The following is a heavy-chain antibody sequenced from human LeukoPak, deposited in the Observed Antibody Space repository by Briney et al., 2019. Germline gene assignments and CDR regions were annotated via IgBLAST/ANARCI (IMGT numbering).Heavy chain of an antibody. Sequence: GGSLTLSCAVSRYTFKICSKNCAPRSPGKGLEGVSYISSSGSTIHYADSVKRRHTISRDNAKNTLYAHKNRQRDEHTAVYLCARYGSGWGFDYWGQGTLVSVCS. D-gene: IGHD6-19*01. CDR2: ISSSGSTI. CDR3: ARYGSGWGFDY. J-gene: IGHJ4*02. V-gene: IGHV3-48*02. CDR1: RYTFKICS.